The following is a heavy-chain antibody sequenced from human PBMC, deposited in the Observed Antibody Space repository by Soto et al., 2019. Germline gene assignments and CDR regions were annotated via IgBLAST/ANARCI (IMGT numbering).Heavy chain of an antibody. CDR2: IYYSGST. V-gene: IGHV4-61*01. D-gene: IGHD2-8*02. J-gene: IGHJ4*02. CDR3: AREVVFLQNYYFDY. CDR1: GGSVSSGSYY. Sequence: PSETLSLTCTVSGGSVSSGSYYWSWIRQPPGKGLEWIGYIYYSGSTNYNPSLKSRVTISVDTSKNQFSLKLSSVTAADTAVYYCAREVVFLQNYYFDYWGQGTLVTVSS.